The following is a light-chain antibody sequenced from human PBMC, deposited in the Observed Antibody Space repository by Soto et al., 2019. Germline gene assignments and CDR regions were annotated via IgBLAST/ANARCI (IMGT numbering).Light chain of an antibody. CDR3: SSYAGNYNFFYV. V-gene: IGLV2-8*01. CDR2: EVN. CDR1: SSDVGGYNY. J-gene: IGLJ1*01. Sequence: QSVLTPLPSASGSPRQSVTISRTGTSSDVGGYNYVSWYQQHPGKAPKLMIYEVNKRPSGDPDRFSGSKSGNTASLTVSGLQAEDEADYYCSSYAGNYNFFYVFGTGTKVTVL.